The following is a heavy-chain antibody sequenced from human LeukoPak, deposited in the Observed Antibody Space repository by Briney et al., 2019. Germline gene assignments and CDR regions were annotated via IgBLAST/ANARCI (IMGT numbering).Heavy chain of an antibody. J-gene: IGHJ4*02. D-gene: IGHD3-22*01. CDR2: IDPADSDT. Sequence: GESLKISCKGSGYSFTKFWIGWARQMPGKGLEWMGIIDPADSDTRYSPSFQGQVTISADKSRSTVYPQWSSLKASDTAMYYCARQIGAFYDSSGYSDYWGQGTLVTVSS. CDR1: GYSFTKFW. CDR3: ARQIGAFYDSSGYSDY. V-gene: IGHV5-51*01.